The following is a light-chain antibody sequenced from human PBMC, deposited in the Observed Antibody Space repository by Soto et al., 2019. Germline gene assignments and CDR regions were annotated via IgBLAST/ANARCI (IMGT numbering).Light chain of an antibody. V-gene: IGKV3-20*01. Sequence: EIVLTQSPGTLSLSPGERATLSCRASQSVSSSYLGWYQQKPGQAPRLLIYGTSSRATDIPDRFSGSGSGADFTLTISRLEPEDFAVYYCQHYGSSSTWTFGQGTEVEFK. CDR2: GTS. CDR3: QHYGSSSTWT. CDR1: QSVSSSY. J-gene: IGKJ1*01.